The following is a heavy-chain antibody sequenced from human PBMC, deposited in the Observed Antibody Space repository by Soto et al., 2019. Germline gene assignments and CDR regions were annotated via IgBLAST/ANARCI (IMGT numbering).Heavy chain of an antibody. D-gene: IGHD1-26*01. CDR2: IYYSGST. CDR1: GGSISSYY. CDR3: EREINLGAIDY. V-gene: IGHV4-59*01. Sequence: PSETLSLTCTVSGGSISSYYWSWIRQPPGKGLEWIGYIYYSGSTNYNPSLKSRVTISVDTSKNQFSLKLSSVTAADTAVYYCEREINLGAIDYWGQGTLVTVYS. J-gene: IGHJ4*02.